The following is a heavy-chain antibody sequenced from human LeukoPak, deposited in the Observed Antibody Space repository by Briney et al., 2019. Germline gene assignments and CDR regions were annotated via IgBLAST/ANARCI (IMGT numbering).Heavy chain of an antibody. V-gene: IGHV4-61*02. Sequence: SETLSLTCTVSGGSITSGSYYWSWIRQPAGKGLEWIGRMYTSGSTNYNPSLKSRVTISIDTSKNQFSLKLSSVTAADTAVYYCARETTSWWYKSAFDVWGQGTMVTVSS. D-gene: IGHD2-15*01. CDR1: GGSITSGSYY. CDR2: MYTSGST. CDR3: ARETTSWWYKSAFDV. J-gene: IGHJ3*01.